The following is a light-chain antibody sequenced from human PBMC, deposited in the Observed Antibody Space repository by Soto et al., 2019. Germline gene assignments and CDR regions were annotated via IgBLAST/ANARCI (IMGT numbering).Light chain of an antibody. CDR3: CSYTDPNYFDVI. V-gene: IGLV2-23*02. J-gene: IGLJ2*01. CDR2: EDT. Sequence: QSALTQPASVSGSPGQSITISCTGTSSDVGSYNLVSWYQQHPGKAPKLIIYEDTERPSGVSNRFSGSKSGNTASLTISGLQAEDEADYYCCSYTDPNYFDVIFGGGTQLTVL. CDR1: SSDVGSYNL.